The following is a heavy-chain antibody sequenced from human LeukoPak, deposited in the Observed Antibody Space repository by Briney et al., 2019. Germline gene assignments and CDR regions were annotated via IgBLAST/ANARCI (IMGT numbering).Heavy chain of an antibody. CDR3: ARDRWDIVVVLNWFDP. CDR1: GGTFSSYA. D-gene: IGHD2-2*01. J-gene: IGHJ5*02. CDR2: IIPIFGKA. V-gene: IGHV1-69*13. Sequence: PVKVSCKASGGTFSSYAISWVRQAPGQGLEWMGGIIPIFGKANYAQKFQGRVTITADESTSTAYMELSSLRSEDTAVYYCARDRWDIVVVLNWFDPWGQGTLVTVSS.